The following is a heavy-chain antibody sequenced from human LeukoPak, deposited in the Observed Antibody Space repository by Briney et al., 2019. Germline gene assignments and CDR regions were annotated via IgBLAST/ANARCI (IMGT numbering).Heavy chain of an antibody. Sequence: GGSLRLSCAASGFSFSNQAMGWVRQAPGKGLEWVSVISDSGDITYYADSAKGRFTISRDNSKNTLFLQMNSLRVEDTAVYYCAKDARRTSGWYFFDYWGQGTLVTVSS. CDR1: GFSFSNQA. CDR3: AKDARRTSGWYFFDY. V-gene: IGHV3-23*01. D-gene: IGHD6-19*01. CDR2: ISDSGDIT. J-gene: IGHJ4*02.